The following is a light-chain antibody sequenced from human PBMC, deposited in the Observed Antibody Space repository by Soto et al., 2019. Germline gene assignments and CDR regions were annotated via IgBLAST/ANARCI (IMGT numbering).Light chain of an antibody. Sequence: EIVLTQSPVTLSLSPGGRATLSCRASQSVTNSLAWYQQKPGQAPRLLVYDASNRATGIPTRFSGSGSGTDFTLTISNLEPEDFAVYYCQQHISWPLTFGGGTKVDIK. CDR1: QSVTNS. J-gene: IGKJ4*01. CDR2: DAS. V-gene: IGKV3-11*01. CDR3: QQHISWPLT.